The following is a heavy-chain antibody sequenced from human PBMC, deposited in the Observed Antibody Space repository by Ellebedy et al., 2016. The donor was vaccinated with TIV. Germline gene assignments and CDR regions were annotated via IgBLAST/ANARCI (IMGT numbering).Heavy chain of an antibody. D-gene: IGHD3-10*01. CDR2: IYYSGST. V-gene: IGHV4-31*03. J-gene: IGHJ6*02. CDR3: ARWTGGMDV. CDR1: GGSISSGGYY. Sequence: SETLSLXXTVSGGSISSGGYYWSWIRQHPGKGLEWIGYIYYSGSTYYNPSLKSRVAISVDTSKNQFSLKLSSVTAADTAVYYCARWTGGMDVWGQGTTVTVSS.